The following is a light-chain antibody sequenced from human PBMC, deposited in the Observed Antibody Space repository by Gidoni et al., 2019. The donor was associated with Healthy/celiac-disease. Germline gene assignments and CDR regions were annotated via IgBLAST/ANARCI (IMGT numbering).Light chain of an antibody. Sequence: EIVLTPSPGTLPLSPGERATLSCRASQSVSSSYLAGYQQKPGQAPRLLIYGASSRATGIPDRFSGSGSGTDFTLTISRLEPEDFAVYYCQQYGSSPRTFGQGTKVEIK. V-gene: IGKV3-20*01. CDR2: GAS. J-gene: IGKJ1*01. CDR1: QSVSSSY. CDR3: QQYGSSPRT.